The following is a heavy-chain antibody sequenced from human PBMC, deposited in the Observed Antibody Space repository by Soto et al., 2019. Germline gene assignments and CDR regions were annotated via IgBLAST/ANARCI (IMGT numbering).Heavy chain of an antibody. CDR3: ARGNRIEAFDI. J-gene: IGHJ3*02. CDR2: ISAYNGNT. CDR1: GYTFTSYA. Sequence: ASVKVSCKASGYTFTSYAMHWVRQAPGQGLEWMGWISAYNGNTNYAQKLQGRVTMTTDTSTSTAYMELRSLTSDDTAVYYCARGNRIEAFDIWGQGTMVTVSS. V-gene: IGHV1-18*01. D-gene: IGHD2-15*01.